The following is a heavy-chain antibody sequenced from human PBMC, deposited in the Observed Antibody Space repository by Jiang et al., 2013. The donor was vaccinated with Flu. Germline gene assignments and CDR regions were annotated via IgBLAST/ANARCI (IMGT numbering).Heavy chain of an antibody. CDR3: ARHYYGSGSLDAFDI. D-gene: IGHD3-10*01. Sequence: ELLKPSETLSLTCTVSGGSISNYYWSWIRQPPGKGLEWIGYIYYSGTTNYNPSLKSRVTISIDTSKNQFSLKLSSVTAADTAVYYCARHYYGSGSLDAFDIWGQGT. CDR1: GGSISNYY. V-gene: IGHV4-59*08. J-gene: IGHJ3*02. CDR2: IYYSGTT.